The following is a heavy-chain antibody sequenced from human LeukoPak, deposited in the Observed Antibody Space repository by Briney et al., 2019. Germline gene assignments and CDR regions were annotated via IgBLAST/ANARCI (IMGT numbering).Heavy chain of an antibody. Sequence: ASVKVSCKASGYTFTNYGISWVRQAPGQGLEWMGWISAYNGNTNYAQELQGRVTMTTDTSTSTAYMELRSLTSDDTAVYYCARVGAYCTSTSCLDYWGQGTLVTVSS. V-gene: IGHV1-18*01. D-gene: IGHD2-2*01. CDR2: ISAYNGNT. CDR3: ARVGAYCTSTSCLDY. CDR1: GYTFTNYG. J-gene: IGHJ4*02.